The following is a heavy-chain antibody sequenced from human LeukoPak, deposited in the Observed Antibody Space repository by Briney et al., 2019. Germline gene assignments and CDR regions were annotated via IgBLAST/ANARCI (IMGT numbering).Heavy chain of an antibody. D-gene: IGHD1-26*01. CDR2: INPTGGST. CDR1: GYTFTSYY. CDR3: ARARVGSTYYYYMDV. Sequence: GASVKVSCKAAGYTFTSYYMHWVRQVPGQGLEWMGIINPTGGSTSYAQNFQGRVTMTRDMSTSTVYMELSSLRSEDTAIYYCARARVGSTYYYYMDVWGKGTMVTVSS. V-gene: IGHV1-46*01. J-gene: IGHJ6*03.